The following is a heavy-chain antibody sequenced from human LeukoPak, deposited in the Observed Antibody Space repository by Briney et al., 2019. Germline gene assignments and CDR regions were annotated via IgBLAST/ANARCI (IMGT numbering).Heavy chain of an antibody. J-gene: IGHJ6*02. Sequence: SETLSLTCTVSGGSISSSNYYWGWIRQSPGKGLEWIGSIYYSGSTYYNPSLKSRVTISVDTSKNQFSLKLSSVTAADTAVYYCASGVDCSGGSCYSVDYYGMDVWGQGTTVTVSS. D-gene: IGHD2-15*01. CDR2: IYYSGST. CDR3: ASGVDCSGGSCYSVDYYGMDV. V-gene: IGHV4-39*01. CDR1: GGSISSSNYY.